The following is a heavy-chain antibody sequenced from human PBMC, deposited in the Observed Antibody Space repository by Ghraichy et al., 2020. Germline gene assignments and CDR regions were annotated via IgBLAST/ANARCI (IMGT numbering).Heavy chain of an antibody. Sequence: SQTLSLTCAVYGGSFSGYYWSWIRQPPGKGLEWIGEINHSGSTNYNPSLKSRVTISVDTSKNQFSLKLSSVTAADTAVYYCARGRQLVRVCSFDYWGQGTLVTVSS. CDR2: INHSGST. V-gene: IGHV4-34*01. J-gene: IGHJ4*02. CDR1: GGSFSGYY. D-gene: IGHD6-13*01. CDR3: ARGRQLVRVCSFDY.